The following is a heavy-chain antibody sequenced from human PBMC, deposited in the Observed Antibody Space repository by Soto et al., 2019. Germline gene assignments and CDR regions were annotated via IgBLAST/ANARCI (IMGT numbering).Heavy chain of an antibody. CDR1: GFIFSSYA. D-gene: IGHD3-3*01. J-gene: IGHJ5*02. Sequence: EVQLLESGGGLVQPGGSLRLSCAASGFIFSSYAMSWVRQAPMKGLEWVSTISGSGGSTYYADSVKGRFTISRDNSKNTLYLQMNSLRAEDTAVYYCAYDSWSGFGRGWFDPWGQGTLVTVSS. CDR2: ISGSGGST. V-gene: IGHV3-23*01. CDR3: AYDSWSGFGRGWFDP.